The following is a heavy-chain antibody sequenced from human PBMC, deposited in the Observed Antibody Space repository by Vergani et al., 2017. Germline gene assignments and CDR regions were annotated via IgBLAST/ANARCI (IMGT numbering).Heavy chain of an antibody. CDR1: GYSFTSYW. Sequence: EVQLVQSGAEVKKPGESLRISCKGSGYSFTSYWISWVRQMPGKGLEWMGIIYPGDSDTRYSPSFQGQVTISADKSISTAYLQWSSLKASDTAMYYCARLAEGTGGVDYMDVWGKGTTVTVSS. D-gene: IGHD3-16*01. V-gene: IGHV5-51*01. CDR3: ARLAEGTGGVDYMDV. CDR2: IYPGDSDT. J-gene: IGHJ6*03.